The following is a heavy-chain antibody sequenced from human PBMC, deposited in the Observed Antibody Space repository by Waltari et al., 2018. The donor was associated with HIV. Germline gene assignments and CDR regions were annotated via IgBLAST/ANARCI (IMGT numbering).Heavy chain of an antibody. CDR2: ITWNSGRL. J-gene: IGHJ6*02. V-gene: IGHV3-9*01. D-gene: IGHD6-6*01. CDR3: AKDMSAARPVLGTVMDV. Sequence: EVQLVESGGGLVQPGRSLRVSCAGSGFPFADYAMHWVRQAPGKGLEWVSGITWNSGRLGYADSGKGRFTVSRDNAKNSLYLQMNSLRAEDTALYYCAKDMSAARPVLGTVMDVWGQGTTVTVSS. CDR1: GFPFADYA.